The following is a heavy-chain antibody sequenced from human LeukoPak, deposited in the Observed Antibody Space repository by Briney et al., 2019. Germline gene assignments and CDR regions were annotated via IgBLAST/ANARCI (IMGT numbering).Heavy chain of an antibody. V-gene: IGHV4-59*12. Sequence: PSETLSLTCNVSGGSITNFYWSWIWQPPGKGLEWIGYISYTGTTNYNPSLKSRVTISVDTSKNQFSLKLSSVTAADTAGYYCARRTVRGVIKYWDQGSLVTVSS. CDR1: GGSITNFY. CDR2: ISYTGTT. CDR3: ARRTVRGVIKY. J-gene: IGHJ4*02. D-gene: IGHD3-10*01.